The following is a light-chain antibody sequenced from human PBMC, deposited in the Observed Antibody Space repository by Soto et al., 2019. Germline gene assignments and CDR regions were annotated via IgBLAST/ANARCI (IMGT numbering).Light chain of an antibody. J-gene: IGKJ1*01. Sequence: ESVLTQSPGTLSLSPGERATLSCRASQRVSSNYLAWYQQKPGQAPRLLIYGASTRATGIPDRFSGSGSGTDFTLTISRLEPDDSAVYYCQQYGSSPTWTFGQGTKVEIK. CDR3: QQYGSSPTWT. CDR1: QRVSSNY. V-gene: IGKV3-20*01. CDR2: GAS.